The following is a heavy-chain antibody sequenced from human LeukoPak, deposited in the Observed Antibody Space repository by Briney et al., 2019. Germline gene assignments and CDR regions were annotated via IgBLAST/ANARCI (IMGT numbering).Heavy chain of an antibody. Sequence: SETLSLTCAVYGGSFSGSYWSWIRQPPGKGLEWIGEINHSGSTNYNPSLKSRVTISVDTSKNQFSLKLSSVTAADTAVYYCARENHYYGSGSYYNARAFDIWGQGTMVTVSS. J-gene: IGHJ3*02. D-gene: IGHD3-10*01. CDR3: ARENHYYGSGSYYNARAFDI. CDR2: INHSGST. CDR1: GGSFSGSY. V-gene: IGHV4-34*01.